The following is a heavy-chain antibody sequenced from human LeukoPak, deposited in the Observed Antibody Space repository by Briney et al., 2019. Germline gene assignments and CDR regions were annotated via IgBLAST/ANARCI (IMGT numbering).Heavy chain of an antibody. J-gene: IGHJ4*02. D-gene: IGHD6-19*01. V-gene: IGHV1-8*01. CDR2: MNPNSGNT. CDR1: GYTFTSYD. CDR3: ARGGSGWLPFDY. Sequence: ASVKVSCKASGYTFTSYDINWVRQATGQGLEWMGWMNPNSGNTGYAQKFQGRVTMTRNTSISTAYMELSSLRPEDTAVYYCARGGSGWLPFDYWGQGTLVTVSS.